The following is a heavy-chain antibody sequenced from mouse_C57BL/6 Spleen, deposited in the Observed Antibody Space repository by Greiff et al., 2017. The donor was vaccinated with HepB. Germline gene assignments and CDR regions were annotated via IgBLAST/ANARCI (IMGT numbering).Heavy chain of an antibody. CDR1: GYTFTSYW. CDR2: IYPGSGST. Sequence: VQLQQPGAELVKPGASVKMSCKASGYTFTSYWITWVKQRPGQGLEWIGDIYPGSGSTNYNEKFKSKATLTVDTSSSTAYMQLSSLTSEDSAVYYCARPDYYGSSYAWFAYWGQGTLVTVSA. V-gene: IGHV1-55*01. CDR3: ARPDYYGSSYAWFAY. J-gene: IGHJ3*01. D-gene: IGHD1-1*01.